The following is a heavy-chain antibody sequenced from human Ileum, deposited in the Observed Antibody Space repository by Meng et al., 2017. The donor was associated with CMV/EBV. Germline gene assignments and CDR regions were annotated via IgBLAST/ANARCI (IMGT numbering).Heavy chain of an antibody. CDR2: IKSKSDGGTA. D-gene: IGHD2-2*01. CDR1: GFTCSIAW. J-gene: IGHJ5*02. Sequence: DSGFTCSIAWMTWVRQAPGKGLEWVGRIKSKSDGGTADYAAPVKGRFTISRDDSKNTLYLQMNSLKTEDTAVYYCTTDSPVRRSSPWGQGTLVTVSS. CDR3: TTDSPVRRSSP. V-gene: IGHV3-15*01.